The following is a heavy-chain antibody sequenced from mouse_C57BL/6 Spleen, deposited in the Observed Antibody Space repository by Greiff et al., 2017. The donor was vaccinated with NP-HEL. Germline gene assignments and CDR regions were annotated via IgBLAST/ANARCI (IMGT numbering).Heavy chain of an antibody. CDR1: GYTFTSYW. J-gene: IGHJ4*01. Sequence: VQLQQPGAELVKPGASVKMSCKASGYTFTSYWITWVKQRPGHGLEWIGDIYPGSGSTNYNEKFKSKATLTVDTSSSTAYMQLSSLTSEDSAVYYCARPYGSSDYAMDYWGQGTSVTVSS. D-gene: IGHD1-1*01. V-gene: IGHV1-55*01. CDR3: ARPYGSSDYAMDY. CDR2: IYPGSGST.